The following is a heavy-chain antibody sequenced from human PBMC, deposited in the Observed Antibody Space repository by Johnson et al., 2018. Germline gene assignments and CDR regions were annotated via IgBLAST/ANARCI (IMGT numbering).Heavy chain of an antibody. V-gene: IGHV3-20*01. J-gene: IGHJ6*02. D-gene: IGHD3-3*01. CDR2: INWNGGST. Sequence: VQLVQSGGGVVRPGGSLRLSCAASGFTFDDYGMSWVRQAPGKGLEWVSGINWNGGSTGYADSVKGRFTLSRDNAKNSLYLQMNSLRAVDPALYHCAKGMGDFGVVENYDYYCGMDGWGQGTTVTVSS. CDR3: AKGMGDFGVVENYDYYCGMDG. CDR1: GFTFDDYG.